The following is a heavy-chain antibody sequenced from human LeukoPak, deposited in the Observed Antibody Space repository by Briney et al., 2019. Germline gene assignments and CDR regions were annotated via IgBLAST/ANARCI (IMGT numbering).Heavy chain of an antibody. Sequence: SETLSLTCTVSGGSISSYYWSWIRQPPGKGLEWIGYIYYSGSTNYNPSLKSRVTISVDTSKNQFSLKLSSVTAADTAVYYCARVPWGSGEALWGQGTLVTVSS. CDR1: GGSISSYY. D-gene: IGHD6-19*01. J-gene: IGHJ4*02. CDR3: ARVPWGSGEAL. CDR2: IYYSGST. V-gene: IGHV4-59*01.